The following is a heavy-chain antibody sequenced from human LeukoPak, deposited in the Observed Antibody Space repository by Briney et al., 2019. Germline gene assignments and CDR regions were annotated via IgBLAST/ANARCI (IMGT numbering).Heavy chain of an antibody. V-gene: IGHV3-21*01. Sequence: PGGSLRLSCAASGFTFSSYSMNWVRQAPGKGLEWVSSISSSSSYIYYADSVKGRLTISRDNAKNSLYLQMNSLRAEDTAVYYCARDRGGGSLLDYWGQGTLVTVSS. CDR2: ISSSSSYI. D-gene: IGHD2-15*01. CDR3: ARDRGGGSLLDY. CDR1: GFTFSSYS. J-gene: IGHJ4*02.